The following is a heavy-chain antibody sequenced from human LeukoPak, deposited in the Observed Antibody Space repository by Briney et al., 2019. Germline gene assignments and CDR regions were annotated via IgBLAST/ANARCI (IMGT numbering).Heavy chain of an antibody. D-gene: IGHD2-15*01. CDR1: GFSVSSNY. Sequence: GGSLRLSCAVSGFSVSSNYMNWVRQAPGRGLEWVSYISSSSSTIYYADSVKGRFTISRDNAKNSLYLQMNSLRAEDTAVYYCARGPVGGSAHLDAFDIWGQGTMVTVSS. CDR3: ARGPVGGSAHLDAFDI. CDR2: ISSSSSTI. V-gene: IGHV3-48*04. J-gene: IGHJ3*02.